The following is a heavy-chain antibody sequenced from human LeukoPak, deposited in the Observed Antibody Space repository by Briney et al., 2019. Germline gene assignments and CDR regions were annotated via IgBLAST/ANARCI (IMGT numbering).Heavy chain of an antibody. CDR2: ISSSSSTI. CDR3: ASRDAGYYDSSGYYPYYYYMDA. D-gene: IGHD3-22*01. CDR1: GFTFSSYS. V-gene: IGHV3-48*01. J-gene: IGHJ6*03. Sequence: GGSLRLSCAASGFTFSSYSMNWVRQAPGKGLEWVSYISSSSSTIYYADSVKGRFTISRDNAKNSLYLQMNSLRAEDTAVYYCASRDAGYYDSSGYYPYYYYMDAWGKGTTVTVSS.